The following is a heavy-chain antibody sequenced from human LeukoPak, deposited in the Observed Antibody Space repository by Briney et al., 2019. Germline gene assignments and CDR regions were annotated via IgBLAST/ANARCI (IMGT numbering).Heavy chain of an antibody. D-gene: IGHD6-6*01. CDR1: GGSVRSYY. CDR2: ISTTGST. Sequence: SETLSLTCTVSGGSVRSYYWSWIRQPAGKGLEWIGRISTTGSTNYNPSLKSRVIMSVDTSKNQFSVKLSSVTAADTAVYYCARVSSAARPPFTFYYMDVWGKGTTVTVSS. V-gene: IGHV4-4*07. CDR3: ARVSSAARPPFTFYYMDV. J-gene: IGHJ6*03.